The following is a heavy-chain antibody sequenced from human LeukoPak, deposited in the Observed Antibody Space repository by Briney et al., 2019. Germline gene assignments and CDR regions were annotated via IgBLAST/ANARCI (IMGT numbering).Heavy chain of an antibody. Sequence: GGSLRLSCAASGFTFGDYDMHWVRHAPGKGLEWVSLIRADGATTRNTDSVKGRFTISRDNSKDSLYLQMNSLRTEDTALYYCARDNTGSYEYWGQGTLVTVSP. CDR2: IRADGATT. CDR1: GFTFGDYD. V-gene: IGHV3-43*02. D-gene: IGHD1-26*01. J-gene: IGHJ4*02. CDR3: ARDNTGSYEY.